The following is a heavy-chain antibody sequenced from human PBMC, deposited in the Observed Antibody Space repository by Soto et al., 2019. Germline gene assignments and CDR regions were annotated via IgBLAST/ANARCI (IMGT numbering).Heavy chain of an antibody. CDR2: IIPIFGTA. D-gene: IGHD3-22*01. CDR3: ARAHRNYYDSSGYSH. CDR1: GGTFSSYA. Sequence: PRTGLKVSCKASGGTFSSYAISWVRQAPGQGLEWMGGIIPIFGTANYAQKFQGRVTITADESTSTAYMELSSLRSEDTAVYYCARAHRNYYDSSGYSHWGQGTLVTVSS. J-gene: IGHJ4*02. V-gene: IGHV1-69*01.